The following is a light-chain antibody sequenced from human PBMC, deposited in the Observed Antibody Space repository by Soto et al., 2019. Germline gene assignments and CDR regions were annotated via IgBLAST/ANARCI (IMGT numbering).Light chain of an antibody. J-gene: IGKJ4*01. V-gene: IGKV1-6*01. CDR2: AAS. CDR3: LQDDDYPVT. CDR1: QGIRNE. Sequence: AIQVTQSPSSLSASVGDRVTITCRASQGIRNELSWYQQKPGKAPKFLIFAASNLQSGVPSRFSGSGSGTDFTLTISSLQPEDFATYFCLQDDDYPVTFGGGTKVDIK.